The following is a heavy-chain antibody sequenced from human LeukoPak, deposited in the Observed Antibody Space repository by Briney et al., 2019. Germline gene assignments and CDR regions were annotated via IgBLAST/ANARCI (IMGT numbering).Heavy chain of an antibody. J-gene: IGHJ5*02. D-gene: IGHD3-3*01. V-gene: IGHV3-11*04. Sequence: PGGSLRLSCAASGFTFSDYYMSWIRQAPGKGLEWISHINSGGSSISYADSMKGRFTISRDNAKNSLYLQMNSLRAEDTAVYYCARDSGSDYDFWSGYYTAKWFDPWGQGTLVTVSS. CDR1: GFTFSDYY. CDR3: ARDSGSDYDFWSGYYTAKWFDP. CDR2: INSGGSSI.